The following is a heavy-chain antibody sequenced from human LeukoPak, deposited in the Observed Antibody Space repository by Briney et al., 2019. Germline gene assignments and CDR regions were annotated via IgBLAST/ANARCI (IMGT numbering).Heavy chain of an antibody. Sequence: GGSLGLSCAASGFTFSSYGMHWVRQAPGKGLEWVAVMSYDGSDKDCADSVKGRFTISRDNSKNTLYLQMNSLRAEDTAVYYCAKEGAGYNWNDGGCFDLWGQGTLVTVSS. D-gene: IGHD1-1*01. CDR3: AKEGAGYNWNDGGCFDL. V-gene: IGHV3-30*18. CDR1: GFTFSSYG. CDR2: MSYDGSDK. J-gene: IGHJ5*02.